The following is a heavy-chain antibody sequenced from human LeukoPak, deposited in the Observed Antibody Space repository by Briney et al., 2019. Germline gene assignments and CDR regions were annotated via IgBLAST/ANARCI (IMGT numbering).Heavy chain of an antibody. V-gene: IGHV4-59*01. D-gene: IGHD1-1*01. Sequence: SETLSLTCSVSDDSITMYYWTWIRQPPGKGLEWIGYVDHTGSTNFNPSLNGRVSISRDTTKTLFSLRLRSVTAADTAVYFCARGRVSSSTWYSTYYYYFYMDVWGKGATVTVSS. CDR3: ARGRVSSSTWYSTYYYYFYMDV. J-gene: IGHJ6*03. CDR1: DDSITMYY. CDR2: VDHTGST.